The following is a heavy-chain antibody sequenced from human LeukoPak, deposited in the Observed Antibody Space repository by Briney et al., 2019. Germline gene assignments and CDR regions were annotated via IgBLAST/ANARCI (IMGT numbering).Heavy chain of an antibody. CDR1: GFTFSSYW. Sequence: PGGSLRLSCAVSGFTFSSYWMSWVRQAPGKGLEWVANIKQDGSEKYYVDSVKGRFTISRDNAKNSLYLQMNSLRAEDTAVYYCAKDPLVGEVGATFDYWGQGTLVTVSS. V-gene: IGHV3-7*01. CDR2: IKQDGSEK. J-gene: IGHJ4*02. CDR3: AKDPLVGEVGATFDY. D-gene: IGHD1-26*01.